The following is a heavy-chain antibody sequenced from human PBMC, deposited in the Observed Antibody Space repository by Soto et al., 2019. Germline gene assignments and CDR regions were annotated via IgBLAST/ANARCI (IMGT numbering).Heavy chain of an antibody. CDR3: AVFRSSWFGDGRLDS. D-gene: IGHD6-13*01. J-gene: IGHJ4*02. CDR2: IYRSGST. CDR1: SYSITSGAY. Sequence: PSETLSLTCAVSSYSITSGAYWAWIRQPPGKGLEWIGIIYRSGSTYYNPSLKSRVTISSDTSKTQISLRLNSVTAADTAIYYCAVFRSSWFGDGRLDSWGPGTLVTVSS. V-gene: IGHV4-38-2*01.